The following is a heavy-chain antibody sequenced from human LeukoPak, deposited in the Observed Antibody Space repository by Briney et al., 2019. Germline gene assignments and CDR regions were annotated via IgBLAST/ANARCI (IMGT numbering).Heavy chain of an antibody. CDR2: ISGVVGSK. J-gene: IGHJ4*02. Sequence: GGSLRLSCAASGFTLSSYGMRWVRQAPGKGREWVSFISGVVGSKYYAPSVKRPFTLSKDNSKHSLYLQMNSLRAEDTALYYCAKHAEVMVYYFFYSGQGTPFSVSS. V-gene: IGHV3-23*01. CDR3: AKHAEVMVYYFFY. CDR1: GFTLSSYG. D-gene: IGHD1-14*01.